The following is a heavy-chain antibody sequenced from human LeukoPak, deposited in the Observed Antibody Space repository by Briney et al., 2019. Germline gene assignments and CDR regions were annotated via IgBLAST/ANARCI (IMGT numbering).Heavy chain of an antibody. J-gene: IGHJ4*02. CDR3: ARENDYDFWSGTMGYFDY. D-gene: IGHD3-3*01. CDR1: GGSISSYY. Sequence: SETLSLTCTVSGGSISSYYWSWIRQPPGKGLEWIGYIYYSGSTNYNPSLKSRVTISVDTSKNQFSLKLSSVTAADTAVYYCARENDYDFWSGTMGYFDYWGQGTLVTVSS. CDR2: IYYSGST. V-gene: IGHV4-59*12.